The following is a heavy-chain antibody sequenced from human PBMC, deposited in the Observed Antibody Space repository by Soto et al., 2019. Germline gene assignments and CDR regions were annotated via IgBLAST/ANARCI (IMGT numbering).Heavy chain of an antibody. CDR3: ATGHDAYKVRY. D-gene: IGHD1-1*01. J-gene: IGHJ4*02. V-gene: IGHV4-31*02. CDR2: IYYTGNT. Sequence: WTWIRQLPGKGLEWIGYIYYTGNTYYNPSLKSRPTISIDTSENQFSLKLTSVTAADTVVYFCATGHDAYKVRYWGQGTLVTVSS.